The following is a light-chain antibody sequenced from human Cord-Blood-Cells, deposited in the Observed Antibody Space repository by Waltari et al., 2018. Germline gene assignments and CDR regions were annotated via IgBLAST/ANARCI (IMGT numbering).Light chain of an antibody. J-gene: IGLJ2*01. CDR2: YDS. CDR3: QVWDSSSDHVV. V-gene: IGLV3-21*04. Sequence: SYVLTQPPSVSVAPGKTARITRGGNNIGSKSVHWHQQKPGQAPGLVIYYDSDRPSGIPERFSGSNSGNTATLTISRVEAGDEADYYCQVWDSSSDHVVFGGGTKLTVL. CDR1: NIGSKS.